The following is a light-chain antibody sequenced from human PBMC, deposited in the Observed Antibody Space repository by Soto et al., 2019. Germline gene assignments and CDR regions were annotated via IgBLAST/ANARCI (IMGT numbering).Light chain of an antibody. CDR2: AAS. J-gene: IGKJ1*01. V-gene: IGKV3-20*01. CDR3: HQYGSSPRT. Sequence: EVVLTQSPGTLSLFPGERATLSCRASQRVSSNYFAWYQQRPGQAPRLLIDAASRRATGIPDRFSGSGSGTDFALTISRLDPEDFAVYYCHQYGSSPRTFGQGTKVEIK. CDR1: QRVSSNY.